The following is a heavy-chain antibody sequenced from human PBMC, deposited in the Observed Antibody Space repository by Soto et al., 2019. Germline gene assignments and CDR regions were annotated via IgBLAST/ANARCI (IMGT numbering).Heavy chain of an antibody. Sequence: QLQLQESGSGLVKPSQTLSLTCAVSGGSISSGGYSWSWIRQPPGKGLEWIGYIYHSGSTYYNPSLTSRVTVSVDRSKNQSSLKLSSVTAADTAVYYCARASTTVTTLDYWGQGTLVTVSS. V-gene: IGHV4-30-2*01. CDR3: ARASTTVTTLDY. CDR1: GGSISSGGYS. J-gene: IGHJ4*02. CDR2: IYHSGST. D-gene: IGHD4-17*01.